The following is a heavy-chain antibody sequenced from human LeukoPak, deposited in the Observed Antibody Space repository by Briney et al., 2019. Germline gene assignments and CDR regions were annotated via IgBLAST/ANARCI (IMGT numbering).Heavy chain of an antibody. Sequence: ASVKVSCKASGYTFTGYYMHWVRQAPGQGLEWMGWINPNSGGTNYAQKFQGRVTMTRDTSISTAYMELSRLRSDDTAVYYCARDIFYCSSTSCRDNFDYWGQGTLVTVSS. CDR1: GYTFTGYY. CDR3: ARDIFYCSSTSCRDNFDY. J-gene: IGHJ4*02. D-gene: IGHD2-2*01. CDR2: INPNSGGT. V-gene: IGHV1-2*02.